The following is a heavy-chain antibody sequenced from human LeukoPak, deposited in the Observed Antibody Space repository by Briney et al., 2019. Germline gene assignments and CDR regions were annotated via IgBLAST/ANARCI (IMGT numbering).Heavy chain of an antibody. CDR3: ARGINYYDSNGLRRTIPHFDY. Sequence: SETLALTCAVYGGSFSGYYWSWIRQPPGKGLEWIGEINHSGSTNYNPSLKSRVTISVDTSKNQFSLKLSSVTAADTAVYYCARGINYYDSNGLRRTIPHFDYWGQGTLVTVSS. J-gene: IGHJ4*02. CDR1: GGSFSGYY. D-gene: IGHD3-22*01. V-gene: IGHV4-34*01. CDR2: INHSGST.